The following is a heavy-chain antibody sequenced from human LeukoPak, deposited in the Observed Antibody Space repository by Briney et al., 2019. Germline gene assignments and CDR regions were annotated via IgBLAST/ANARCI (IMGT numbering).Heavy chain of an antibody. Sequence: GGSLRLSCAASGFTFSSYAMSWVRQAPGKGLEWVSAISGSGGSTYYADSVKGRFTISRDNSKNTLYLQMDSLRVEDTAVYYCARDRDTGSSPPSGGYYSDYWGQGTLVTVSS. CDR2: ISGSGGST. CDR3: ARDRDTGSSPPSGGYYSDY. V-gene: IGHV3-23*01. CDR1: GFTFSSYA. D-gene: IGHD1-26*01. J-gene: IGHJ4*02.